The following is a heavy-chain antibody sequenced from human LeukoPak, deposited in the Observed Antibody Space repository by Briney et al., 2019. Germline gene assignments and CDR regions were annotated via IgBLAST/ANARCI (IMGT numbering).Heavy chain of an antibody. D-gene: IGHD2-2*01. CDR3: ARERYCSSTSCYASFDY. J-gene: IGHJ4*02. CDR2: INPNSGGT. V-gene: IGHV1-2*02. CDR1: GYTFTGYY. Sequence: ASVKVSCKASGYTFTGYYMHWVRQAPGQGLEWMGWINPNSGGTNYAQKFQGRVTMTRDTFISTAYMELSRLRSDDTAVYYCARERYCSSTSCYASFDYWGQGTLVTVSS.